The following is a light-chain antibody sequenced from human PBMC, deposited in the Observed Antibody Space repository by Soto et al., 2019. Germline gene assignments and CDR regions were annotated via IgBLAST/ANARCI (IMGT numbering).Light chain of an antibody. J-gene: IGKJ1*01. CDR2: GAS. V-gene: IGKV3-15*01. Sequence: DIVMTQSPATLSVSPGERVTLSCRASQSISINLAWYQQKPGQAPRLLIYGASTRATGIPARFSGSGSGTEFTLTISSLQSEEFAVYYCQQFNNWPPWTFGPWTKVVIK. CDR1: QSISIN. CDR3: QQFNNWPPWT.